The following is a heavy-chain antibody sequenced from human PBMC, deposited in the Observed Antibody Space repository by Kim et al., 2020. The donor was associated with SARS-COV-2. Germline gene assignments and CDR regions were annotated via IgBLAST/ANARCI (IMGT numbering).Heavy chain of an antibody. D-gene: IGHD6-19*01. CDR3: VKDSGSGWSSAEYFQH. Sequence: GGSLRLSCSASGFTFSSYAMHWVRQAPGKGLEYVSAISSNGGSTYYADSVKGRFTISRDNSKNTLYLQMSSLRAEDTAVYYCVKDSGSGWSSAEYFQHWGQGTLVTVSS. CDR2: ISSNGGST. J-gene: IGHJ1*01. V-gene: IGHV3-64D*09. CDR1: GFTFSSYA.